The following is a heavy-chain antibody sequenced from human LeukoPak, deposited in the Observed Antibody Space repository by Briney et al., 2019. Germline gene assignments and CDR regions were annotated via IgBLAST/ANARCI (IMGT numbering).Heavy chain of an antibody. J-gene: IGHJ2*01. V-gene: IGHV3-48*01. CDR3: ARRGSITIFGVVENWYFDL. CDR2: ISSSSSTI. Sequence: GGSLRLSCAASGFTFSSYSMNWVRQAPGKGLEWVSYISSSSSTIYYADSVKGRFTISRDNAKNSLYLQMNSLRAEDTAVYYCARRGSITIFGVVENWYFDLWGRGTLVTVSS. D-gene: IGHD3-3*01. CDR1: GFTFSSYS.